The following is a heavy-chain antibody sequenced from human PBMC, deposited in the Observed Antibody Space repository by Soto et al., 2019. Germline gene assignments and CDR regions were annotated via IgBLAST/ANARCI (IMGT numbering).Heavy chain of an antibody. V-gene: IGHV3-66*01. CDR1: GFTVSSNY. J-gene: IGHJ6*03. D-gene: IGHD3-9*01. CDR2: IYSGGST. Sequence: GGSLRLSCAASGFTVSSNYMSWVRQAPGKGLEWGSVIYSGGSTYYADSVKGRFTISRDNSKNTLYLQMNSLRAEDTAVYYCARDSYYDILTGYSGYYYYYMDVWGKGTTVTVSS. CDR3: ARDSYYDILTGYSGYYYYYMDV.